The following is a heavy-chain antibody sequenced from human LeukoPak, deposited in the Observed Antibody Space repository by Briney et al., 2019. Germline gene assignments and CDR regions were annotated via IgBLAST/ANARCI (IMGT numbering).Heavy chain of an antibody. Sequence: GGSLRLSCAASGFTFSSYGMHWVRQAPGKGLEWVAVISYDGSNKYYADSVKGRFTISRDNSKNTLYLQMNSLRAEDTAVYYCAKDRVDFWSGYYQFDYWGQGTLVTVSS. CDR1: GFTFSSYG. D-gene: IGHD3-3*01. V-gene: IGHV3-30*18. CDR2: ISYDGSNK. CDR3: AKDRVDFWSGYYQFDY. J-gene: IGHJ4*02.